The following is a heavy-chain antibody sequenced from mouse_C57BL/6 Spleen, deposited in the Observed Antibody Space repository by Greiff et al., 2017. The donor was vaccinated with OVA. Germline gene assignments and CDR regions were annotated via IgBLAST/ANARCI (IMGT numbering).Heavy chain of an antibody. Sequence: EVQLQQSGPELVKPGASVKISCKASGYTFTDYYMNWVKQSHGKSLEWIGDINPNNGGTSYNQKFKGKATLTVDKSSSTAYMELRSLTSEDSAVYYCARGDGYYEEGAMDYWGQGTSVTVSS. V-gene: IGHV1-26*01. CDR2: INPNNGGT. D-gene: IGHD2-3*01. J-gene: IGHJ4*01. CDR1: GYTFTDYY. CDR3: ARGDGYYEEGAMDY.